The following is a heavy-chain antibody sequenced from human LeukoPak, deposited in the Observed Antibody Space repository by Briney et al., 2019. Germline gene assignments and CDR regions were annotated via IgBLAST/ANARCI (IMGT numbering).Heavy chain of an antibody. D-gene: IGHD3-22*01. CDR1: GFTFSSYA. V-gene: IGHV3-23*01. CDR3: AKTYYYDSSGPDY. J-gene: IGHJ4*02. CDR2: ISGSGGST. Sequence: GGSLRLSCAASGFTFSSYAMSWVRQAPGKGLEWVSAISGSGGSTYYAGSVKGRFTISRDNSKNTLYLQMNSLRAEDTAVYYCAKTYYYDSSGPDYWGQGTLVTVSS.